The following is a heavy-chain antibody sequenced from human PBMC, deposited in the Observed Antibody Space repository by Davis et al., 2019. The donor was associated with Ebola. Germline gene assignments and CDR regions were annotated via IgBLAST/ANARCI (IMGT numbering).Heavy chain of an antibody. J-gene: IGHJ4*02. Sequence: PGGFLRLSCAASGFSFNNYELNWVRQAPGKGLEWISHISIRADTIYYADSVEGRFTISRDNAKNSLFLQMNSLRAEDTAVYYCARDLQGRAGAAYLDVWGQGTLVTVSS. V-gene: IGHV3-48*03. D-gene: IGHD6-19*01. CDR2: ISIRADTI. CDR3: ARDLQGRAGAAYLDV. CDR1: GFSFNNYE.